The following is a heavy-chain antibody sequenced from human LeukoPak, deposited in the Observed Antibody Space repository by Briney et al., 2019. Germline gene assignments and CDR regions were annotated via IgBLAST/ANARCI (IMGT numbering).Heavy chain of an antibody. CDR1: GFTFSSYW. CDR2: IKQDGSEK. Sequence: GGSLRLSCAASGFTFSSYWISWVRQAPGKGLEWVANIKQDGSEKYYVDSVKGRFTISRDNAKNSLYLQMNSLRAEDTAVYYCARGGGYFVVDYWGQGTLVTVSS. J-gene: IGHJ4*02. D-gene: IGHD1-26*01. V-gene: IGHV3-7*01. CDR3: ARGGGYFVVDY.